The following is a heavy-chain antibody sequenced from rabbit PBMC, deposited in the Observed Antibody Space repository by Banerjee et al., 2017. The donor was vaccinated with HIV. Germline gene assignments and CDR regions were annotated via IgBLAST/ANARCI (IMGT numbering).Heavy chain of an antibody. CDR3: VRAYIYSSSSYYPYYFNL. CDR1: GFDFSSYY. Sequence: QLKESGGGLVQPGGSLKLSCKASGFDFSSYYMSWVRQAPGKGLEWIGYIDPVFGSTYYASWVNGRFTISSHNAQNTLYLQLNSLTAADTATYFCVRAYIYSSSSYYPYYFNLWGQGTLVTVS. CDR2: IDPVFGST. V-gene: IGHV1S7*01. D-gene: IGHD1-1*01. J-gene: IGHJ4*01.